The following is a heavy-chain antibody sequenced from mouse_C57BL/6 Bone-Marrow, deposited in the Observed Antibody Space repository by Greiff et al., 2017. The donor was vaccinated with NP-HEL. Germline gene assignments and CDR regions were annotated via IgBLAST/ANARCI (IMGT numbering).Heavy chain of an antibody. CDR3: ARKPYSLDY. J-gene: IGHJ2*01. CDR1: GYSFTGYY. V-gene: IGHV1-42*01. Sequence: VQLQQSGPELVKPGASVKISCKASGYSFTGYYMNWVKQSPEKSLEWIGEINPSTGGTTYNQKFKAKATLTVDKSSSTAYMQLKSLTSEDSAVYYCARKPYSLDYWGQGTTLTVSS. CDR2: INPSTGGT. D-gene: IGHD2-10*01.